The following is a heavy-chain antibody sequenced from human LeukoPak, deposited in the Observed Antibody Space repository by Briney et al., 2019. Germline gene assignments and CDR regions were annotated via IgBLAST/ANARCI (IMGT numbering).Heavy chain of an antibody. CDR1: GYTFTSYA. CDR3: ASYYDSSGYYF. D-gene: IGHD3-22*01. V-gene: IGHV1-3*01. CDR2: INASNGNT. J-gene: IGHJ4*02. Sequence: GASVKVSCKASGYTFTSYAMHWVRQAPGQRLEWMGWINASNGNTKYSQKFQGRVTITRDTSASTAYMELSSLRSEDTAAYYCASYYDSSGYYFWGQGTLVTVSS.